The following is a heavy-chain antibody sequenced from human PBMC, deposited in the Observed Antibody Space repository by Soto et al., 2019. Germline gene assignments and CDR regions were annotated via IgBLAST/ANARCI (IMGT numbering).Heavy chain of an antibody. CDR2: ISYDGSNK. D-gene: IGHD5-12*01. J-gene: IGHJ4*02. CDR1: GFTFSSYG. CDR3: AKSGNSGYDPYPMGYTPDDY. Sequence: GGSLRLSCAASGFTFSSYGMHWVRQAPGKGLEWVAVISYDGSNKYYADSVKGRFTISRDNSKNTLYLQMNSLRAEDTAVYYCAKSGNSGYDPYPMGYTPDDYWGQGTLVTVSS. V-gene: IGHV3-30*18.